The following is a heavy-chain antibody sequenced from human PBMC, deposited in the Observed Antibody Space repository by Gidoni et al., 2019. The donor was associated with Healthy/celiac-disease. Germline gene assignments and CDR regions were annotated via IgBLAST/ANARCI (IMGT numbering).Heavy chain of an antibody. J-gene: IGHJ5*02. D-gene: IGHD3-9*01. CDR2: IIPIFGTA. Sequence: QVQLVQSGAEVKKPGSSVTVSCKASGGTFSSYAISWVRQAPGQGLEWMGGIIPIFGTANYAQKFQGRVTITADESTSTAYMELSSLRSEDTAVYYCARERGEGLTGYYSWWFDPWGQGTLVTVSS. CDR3: ARERGEGLTGYYSWWFDP. CDR1: GGTFSSYA. V-gene: IGHV1-69*01.